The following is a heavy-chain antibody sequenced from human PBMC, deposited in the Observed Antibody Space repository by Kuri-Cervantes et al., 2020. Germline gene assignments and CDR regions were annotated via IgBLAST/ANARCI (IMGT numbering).Heavy chain of an antibody. Sequence: SETLSLTCTVSGASISNYYWSWIRQPAGKGLEWIGRIYISGTTIYNPSLKSRVTISVDKSKNQFSLQLNSVTPEDTAVYYCARGWLTGGFDYWGQGTLVTVSS. CDR3: ARGWLTGGFDY. V-gene: IGHV4-4*07. J-gene: IGHJ4*02. CDR1: GASISNYY. D-gene: IGHD7-27*01. CDR2: IYISGTT.